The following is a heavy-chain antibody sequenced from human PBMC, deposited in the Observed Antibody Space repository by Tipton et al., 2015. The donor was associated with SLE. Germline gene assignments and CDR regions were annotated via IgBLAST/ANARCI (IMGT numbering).Heavy chain of an antibody. Sequence: LRLSCAASGFTFSTYWMSWIRQSAGKGLEWIGRIYTSGSTNYNPSLKSRVTISVDTSKNQFSLKLTSVTAADTAVYYCARDVGSNYGYWFDPWGQGTLVTVSS. CDR2: IYTSGST. CDR1: GFTFSTYW. CDR3: ARDVGSNYGYWFDP. V-gene: IGHV4-4*07. D-gene: IGHD4-17*01. J-gene: IGHJ5*02.